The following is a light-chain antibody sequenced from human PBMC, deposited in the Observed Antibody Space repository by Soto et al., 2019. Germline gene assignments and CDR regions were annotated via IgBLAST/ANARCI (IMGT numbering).Light chain of an antibody. Sequence: QPVLTQPPSVSGAPGQRVTISCTGSSSNIGAGYEVHWYQQLPGTAPKLLIYGNSNRPSGVPDRFSGSKSGTSASLAITGLQAEDEADYYCHSYDSSLSVVFGGGTKVTVL. CDR3: HSYDSSLSVV. CDR2: GNS. V-gene: IGLV1-40*01. J-gene: IGLJ2*01. CDR1: SSNIGAGYE.